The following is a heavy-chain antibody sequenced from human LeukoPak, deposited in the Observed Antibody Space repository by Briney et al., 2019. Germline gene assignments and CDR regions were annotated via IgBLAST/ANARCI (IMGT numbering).Heavy chain of an antibody. CDR2: IIPILGIA. J-gene: IGHJ4*02. V-gene: IGHV1-69*02. CDR3: ASGTTVSSSAAASFDY. D-gene: IGHD6-13*01. CDR1: GGTFSSYT. Sequence: SVKVSCKASGGTFSSYTISWVRQAPGQGLEWMGRIIPILGIANYAQKFQGRVTITADKSTSTAYMELSSLRSEDTAVYYCASGTTVSSSAAASFDYWGQGTLVSVSS.